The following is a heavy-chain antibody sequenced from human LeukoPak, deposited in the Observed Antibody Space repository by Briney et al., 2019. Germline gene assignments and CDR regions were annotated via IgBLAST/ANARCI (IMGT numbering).Heavy chain of an antibody. CDR3: VRDDMAAGRPS. Sequence: ASQTLSLTCTVSGGSISSGNYYWHWIRQPAGKGLEWIGRIYHSGITYSGSTYYNPSLKSRVTISVDMSKNQFSLKLSSVTAADTAVYYCVRDDMAAGRPSWGQGTLVTVSS. J-gene: IGHJ4*02. CDR1: GGSISSGNYY. V-gene: IGHV4-61*02. CDR2: IYHSGITYSGST. D-gene: IGHD2-15*01.